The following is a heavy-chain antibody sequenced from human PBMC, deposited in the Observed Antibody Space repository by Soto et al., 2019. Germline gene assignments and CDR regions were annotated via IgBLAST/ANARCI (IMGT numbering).Heavy chain of an antibody. Sequence: KPSETLSLTCTVSGGSISSYYWSWIRQPPGKGLEWIGYIYYSGSTNYNPSLKSRVTISVDTSKNQFSLKLSSVTAADTAVYYCARTGYSYHYYGMDVWGQGTTVTVSS. CDR1: GGSISSYY. CDR2: IYYSGST. V-gene: IGHV4-59*01. J-gene: IGHJ6*02. D-gene: IGHD5-18*01. CDR3: ARTGYSYHYYGMDV.